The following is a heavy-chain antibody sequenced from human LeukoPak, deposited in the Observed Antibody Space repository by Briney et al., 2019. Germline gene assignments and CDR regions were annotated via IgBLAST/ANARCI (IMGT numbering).Heavy chain of an antibody. J-gene: IGHJ4*02. CDR2: INHNGNVN. Sequence: PGGALRLSCAASGFTFSSYWMNWARQAPGKGLEWVASINHNGNVNYYVDSVKGRFTIFRDNAKNSLYLQMSNLRAEDTAVYFCAREDGYCSGGNCYSYFDSWGQGTLVTVSS. CDR1: GFTFSSYW. D-gene: IGHD2-15*01. V-gene: IGHV3-7*03. CDR3: AREDGYCSGGNCYSYFDS.